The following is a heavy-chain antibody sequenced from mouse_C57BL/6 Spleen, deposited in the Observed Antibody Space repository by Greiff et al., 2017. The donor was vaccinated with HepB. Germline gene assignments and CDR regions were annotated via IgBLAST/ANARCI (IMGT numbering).Heavy chain of an antibody. CDR1: GFSFTSYG. Sequence: QVQLQQSGPGLVQPSQSLSITCTVSGFSFTSYGVHWVRQSPGKGLEWLGVIWRGGSTDYNAAFMSRLSITKDNSKSQVFFKMNSLQADDTAIYYCAKNYYGSRFYWYFDVCGTGTTVTVSS. CDR3: AKNYYGSRFYWYFDV. D-gene: IGHD1-1*01. V-gene: IGHV2-5*01. J-gene: IGHJ1*03. CDR2: IWRGGST.